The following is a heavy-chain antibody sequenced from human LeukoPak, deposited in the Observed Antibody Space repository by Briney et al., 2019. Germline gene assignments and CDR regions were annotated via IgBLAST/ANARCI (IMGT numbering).Heavy chain of an antibody. J-gene: IGHJ6*04. CDR1: GGTFSSYA. V-gene: IGHV1-69*06. CDR2: IIPIFGTA. CDR3: ARGIAAAGPLYYYYYGMDV. Sequence: SVKVSCKASGGTFSSYAISWVRQAPGQGLEWMGGIIPIFGTANYAQKFQGRVTITADKSTSTAYTELSSLRSEDTAVYYCARGIAAAGPLYYYYYGMDVWGKGTTVTVSS. D-gene: IGHD6-13*01.